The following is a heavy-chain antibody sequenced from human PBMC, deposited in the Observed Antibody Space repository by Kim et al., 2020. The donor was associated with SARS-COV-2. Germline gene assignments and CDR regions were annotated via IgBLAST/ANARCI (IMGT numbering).Heavy chain of an antibody. J-gene: IGHJ4*02. D-gene: IGHD3-22*01. V-gene: IGHV3-9*01. CDR2: ISWNSGSI. Sequence: GGSLRLSCAASGFTFGDYAMHWVRQAPGKGLEWVSGISWNSGSIGYADSVKGRFTISRDNAKNSLYLQMNSLRAEDTALYYCAKDRSSGSGYSFDYWGQGTLVTVSS. CDR1: GFTFGDYA. CDR3: AKDRSSGSGYSFDY.